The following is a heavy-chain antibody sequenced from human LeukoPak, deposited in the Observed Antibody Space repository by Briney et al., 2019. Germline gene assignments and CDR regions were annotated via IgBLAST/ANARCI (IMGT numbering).Heavy chain of an antibody. V-gene: IGHV3-23*01. CDR1: GFTFSSYA. CDR3: AKDTSMGFLEWSPDAFDI. D-gene: IGHD3-3*01. J-gene: IGHJ3*02. Sequence: PGGSLRLSCAASGFTFSSYAMSWVHQAPGKGLEWVSAISGSGGSTYYADSVKGRFTISRDNSKNTLYLQMNSLRAEDTAVYYCAKDTSMGFLEWSPDAFDIWGQGTMVTVSS. CDR2: ISGSGGST.